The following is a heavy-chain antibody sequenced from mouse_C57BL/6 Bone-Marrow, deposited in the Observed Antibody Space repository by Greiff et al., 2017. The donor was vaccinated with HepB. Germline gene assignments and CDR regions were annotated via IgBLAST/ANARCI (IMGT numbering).Heavy chain of an antibody. J-gene: IGHJ1*03. V-gene: IGHV1-66*01. Sequence: VQRVESGPELVKPGASVKISCKASGYSFTSYYIHWVKQRPGQGLEWIGWIYPGSGNTKYNEKFKGKATLTADTSSSTAYMQLSSLTSEDSAVYYCARPVLRDWYFDVWGTGTTVTVSS. CDR1: GYSFTSYY. D-gene: IGHD1-1*01. CDR3: ARPVLRDWYFDV. CDR2: IYPGSGNT.